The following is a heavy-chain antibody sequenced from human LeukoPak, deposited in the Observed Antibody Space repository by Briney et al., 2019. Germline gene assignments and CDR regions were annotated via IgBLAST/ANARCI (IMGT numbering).Heavy chain of an antibody. CDR1: GFTFSDYS. CDR3: AKNGFGYSSSWTYYFDY. V-gene: IGHV3-21*04. D-gene: IGHD6-13*01. CDR2: ISGISGYI. Sequence: PGGSLRLSCEASGFTFSDYSMNWVRQAPGKGLERVSSISGISGYINYADSVKGRFTISRDNSKNTLYLQMNSLRAEDTAVYYCAKNGFGYSSSWTYYFDYWGQGTLVTVSS. J-gene: IGHJ4*02.